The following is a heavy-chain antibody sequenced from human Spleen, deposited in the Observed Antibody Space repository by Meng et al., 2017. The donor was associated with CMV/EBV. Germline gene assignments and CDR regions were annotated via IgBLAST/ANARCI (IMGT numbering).Heavy chain of an antibody. CDR2: ISSGGGFK. V-gene: IGHV3-21*06. Sequence: SGFSVSDHSMNWVRQAPGKGLEWVSSISSGGGFKKYADSVRGRFTISKDISKNSLHLQMTNLRAEDTAVYYCARGAVCSSTSCLFDPWGQGTLVTVSS. J-gene: IGHJ5*02. CDR1: GFSVSDHS. CDR3: ARGAVCSSTSCLFDP. D-gene: IGHD2-2*01.